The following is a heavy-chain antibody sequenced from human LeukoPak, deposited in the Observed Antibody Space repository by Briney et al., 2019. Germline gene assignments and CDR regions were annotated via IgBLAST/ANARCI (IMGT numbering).Heavy chain of an antibody. V-gene: IGHV4-59*01. CDR3: TRGTVTTYYFDY. CDR2: IHYSGGT. D-gene: IGHD4-17*01. CDR1: GAFISGYY. Sequence: PSETLSLTCTVSGAFISGYYWSWLRQPPGKGLEWIGYIHYSGGTNYNPSLKGRVTMSVDTSKNQFSLKVTSVTAADTAVYYCTRGTVTTYYFDYWGQGALVTVSS. J-gene: IGHJ4*02.